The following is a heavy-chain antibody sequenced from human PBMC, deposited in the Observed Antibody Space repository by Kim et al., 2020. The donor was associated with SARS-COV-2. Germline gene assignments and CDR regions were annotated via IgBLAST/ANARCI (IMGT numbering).Heavy chain of an antibody. V-gene: IGHV1-18*01. D-gene: IGHD2-15*01. CDR2: ISAYNGNT. J-gene: IGHJ6*02. Sequence: ASVKVSCNASGYTFTSYGISWVRQAPGQGLEWMGWISAYNGNTNYAQKLQGRVTMTTDTSTSTAYMELRSLRSDDTAVYYCARDSVVVVAATFRWWENGMDVWGQGTTVTVSS. CDR1: GYTFTSYG. CDR3: ARDSVVVVAATFRWWENGMDV.